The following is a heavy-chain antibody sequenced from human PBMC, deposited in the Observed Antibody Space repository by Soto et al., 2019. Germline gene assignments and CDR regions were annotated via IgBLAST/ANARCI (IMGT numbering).Heavy chain of an antibody. D-gene: IGHD6-19*01. V-gene: IGHV3-11*01. CDR3: ARAPYSSGWYDYYYGMDV. J-gene: IGHJ6*02. CDR1: GFTFSDYD. CDR2: ITSGSTI. Sequence: QVQLVESGGGLVKPGGSLRLTCAASGFTFSDYDMSWIRQAPGKGLEWVSYITSGSTIYYADSVKGRFTISRDNAKNSLELQMNSVRAEDTAVYYCARAPYSSGWYDYYYGMDVWGQGTTVTVSS.